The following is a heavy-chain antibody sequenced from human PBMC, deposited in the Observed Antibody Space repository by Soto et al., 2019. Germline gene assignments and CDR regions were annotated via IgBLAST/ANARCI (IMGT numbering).Heavy chain of an antibody. J-gene: IGHJ4*02. CDR2: VQNGGTT. CDR1: GASVNNRNYH. CDR3: AVLLGGGGGDGS. D-gene: IGHD3-10*01. V-gene: IGHV4-61*01. Sequence: QVQLQESGPGLVKPSETLSLTCTVSGASVNNRNYHWSWIRQPPGRGLEWIGQVQNGGTTEFDSSAHKRRXNFXIXDSKNQFSLKLNAVPAADTAIYCCAVLLGGGGGDGSWGQGTLVTVSS.